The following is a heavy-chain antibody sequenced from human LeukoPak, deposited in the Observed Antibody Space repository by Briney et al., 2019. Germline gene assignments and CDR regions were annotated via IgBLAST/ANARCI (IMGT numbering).Heavy chain of an antibody. Sequence: GGYLRLSCTASEFTFSSYWMNWVRQAPGKGLVWVSRIASDGSSTTYADSVKGRFSISRDNAKNTLYLQMNSLRVEDTAVYYCARGRPHGNDYWGQGTLVTVSS. CDR1: EFTFSSYW. D-gene: IGHD4-23*01. CDR2: IASDGSST. CDR3: ARGRPHGNDY. V-gene: IGHV3-74*01. J-gene: IGHJ4*02.